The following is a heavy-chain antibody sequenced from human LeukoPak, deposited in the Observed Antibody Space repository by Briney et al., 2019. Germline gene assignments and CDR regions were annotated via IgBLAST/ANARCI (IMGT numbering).Heavy chain of an antibody. CDR2: ISWNSGSI. J-gene: IGHJ4*02. CDR3: AKDVYYDSSGYYPH. CDR1: GFTFDDYA. D-gene: IGHD3-22*01. V-gene: IGHV3-9*01. Sequence: GGSLRLSCAASGFTFDDYAMHWVRQAPGKGLEWVSGISWNSGSIGYADSVKGRFTISRDNAKNSLYLQMNSLRAEDTALYYCAKDVYYDSSGYYPHWGQGTLVTVSS.